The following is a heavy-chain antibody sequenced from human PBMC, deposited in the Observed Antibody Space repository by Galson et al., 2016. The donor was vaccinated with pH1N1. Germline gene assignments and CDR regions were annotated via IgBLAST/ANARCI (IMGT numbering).Heavy chain of an antibody. CDR3: ARLWVRADIVLVPAAPFDY. CDR1: GYSFTSYW. V-gene: IGHV5-51*01. CDR2: IYPGDSDT. J-gene: IGHJ4*02. Sequence: QSGAEVKKPGESLKISCKDSGYSFTSYWIGWVRQMPGKGLEWMGIIYPGDSDTRYSPSFQGQVTISADKSISTAYLQWSSLKASDIAMYYCARLWVRADIVLVPAAPFDYWGQGTLVTVSS. D-gene: IGHD2-2*01.